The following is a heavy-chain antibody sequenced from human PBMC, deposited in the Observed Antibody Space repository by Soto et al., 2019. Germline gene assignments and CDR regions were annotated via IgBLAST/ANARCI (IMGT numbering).Heavy chain of an antibody. V-gene: IGHV1-69*01. J-gene: IGHJ4*02. Sequence: QVQLVQSGAEVKKPGSSVKVSCKASGGTFSSYAISWVRQAPGQGLEWMGGIIPIFGTANYAQKFQGIVTITADETTSTAYMELSSMRSWDTAVYYCARGFFSDCSGGSCYRFDYWGQGTLVTVSS. CDR1: GGTFSSYA. CDR2: IIPIFGTA. CDR3: ARGFFSDCSGGSCYRFDY. D-gene: IGHD2-15*01.